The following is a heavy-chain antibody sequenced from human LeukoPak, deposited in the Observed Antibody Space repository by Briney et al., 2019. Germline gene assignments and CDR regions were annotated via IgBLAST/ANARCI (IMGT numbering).Heavy chain of an antibody. Sequence: ASVKVSCKASGYTFTDYYIHWVRQAPGQGLEWMGWINPNSGGTNYAQKFQGRVTMTRDTSISTAYMELSRLRSDDTAVYYCARCRIAAPQYGMDVWGQGTTVTVSS. J-gene: IGHJ6*02. CDR2: INPNSGGT. CDR1: GYTFTDYY. V-gene: IGHV1-2*02. CDR3: ARCRIAAPQYGMDV. D-gene: IGHD6-13*01.